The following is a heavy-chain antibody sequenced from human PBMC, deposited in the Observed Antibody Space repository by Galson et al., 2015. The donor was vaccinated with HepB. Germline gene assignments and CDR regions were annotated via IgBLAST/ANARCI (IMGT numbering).Heavy chain of an antibody. D-gene: IGHD2-2*01. J-gene: IGHJ5*02. CDR2: INAGNGNT. CDR3: AREGGTSYKNWFDP. CDR1: RYTFTSYA. Sequence: SVKVSCKASRYTFTSYAMHWVRQAPGQRLEWMGWINAGNGNTKYSQKFQGRVTITRDTSASTAYMELSSLRSEDTAVYYCAREGGTSYKNWFDPWGQGTLVTVSS. V-gene: IGHV1-3*01.